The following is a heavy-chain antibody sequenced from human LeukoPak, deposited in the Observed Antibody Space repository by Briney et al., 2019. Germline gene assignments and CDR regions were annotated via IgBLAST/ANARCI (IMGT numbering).Heavy chain of an antibody. CDR2: INQDGSEK. J-gene: IGHJ5*02. Sequence: HTGGPLRLSCAASGFTFTTNWMTWVRQAPGKGLEWVATINQDGSEKYYVDSVKGRFTISRDNAKNSLFLQMNSLRAEDTAVYYCARGSATACGQGTLVTVSS. CDR1: GFTFTTNW. D-gene: IGHD2-15*01. CDR3: ARGSATA. V-gene: IGHV3-7*01.